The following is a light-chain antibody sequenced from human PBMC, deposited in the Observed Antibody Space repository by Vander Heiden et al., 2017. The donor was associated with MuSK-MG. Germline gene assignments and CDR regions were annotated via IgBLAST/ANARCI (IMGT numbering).Light chain of an antibody. Sequence: DIQMTQSPSTLSASVGDRVTITCRASQSISSWLAWYQQKPGKAPKLLIYKASSLESGVPSRFSGSGYGKEFTLTISSRQPDDFAAYYCQQYNSYSPITFGGGTKVDIK. CDR1: QSISSW. CDR3: QQYNSYSPIT. J-gene: IGKJ4*01. CDR2: KAS. V-gene: IGKV1-5*03.